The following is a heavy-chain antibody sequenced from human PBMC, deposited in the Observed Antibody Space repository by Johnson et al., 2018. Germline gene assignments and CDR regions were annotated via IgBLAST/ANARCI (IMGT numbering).Heavy chain of an antibody. Sequence: QVQLVESGAEVKKPGSSXKVSCKASGGTFSSYAISWVRQAPGQGLEWMGGIIPIFGTANYAQKFQGRVTITADESTSTAYMERNSLRAEDTAVYYCARPQQWLLLDDAFDIWGQGTMVTVSS. CDR1: GGTFSSYA. J-gene: IGHJ3*02. CDR3: ARPQQWLLLDDAFDI. D-gene: IGHD6-19*01. CDR2: IIPIFGTA. V-gene: IGHV1-69*01.